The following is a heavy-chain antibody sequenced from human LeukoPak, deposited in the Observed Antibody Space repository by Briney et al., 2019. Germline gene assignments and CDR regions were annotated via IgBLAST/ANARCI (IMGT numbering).Heavy chain of an antibody. D-gene: IGHD2-21*02. CDR1: GFIFNNYG. J-gene: IGHJ4*02. V-gene: IGHV3-30*18. CDR2: ISYDGSNK. Sequence: TGGSLRLSCAASGFIFNNYGMHWVRQAPGKGLEWVAVISYDGSNKNYADSVKGRFTISRDSSKNTVYLQMNSLRVEDTAVYYCAKDWAPYCGGDCYFNYWGQGTLVTVSS. CDR3: AKDWAPYCGGDCYFNY.